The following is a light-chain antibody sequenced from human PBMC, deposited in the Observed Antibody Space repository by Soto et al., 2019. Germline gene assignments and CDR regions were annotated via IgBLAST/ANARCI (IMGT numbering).Light chain of an antibody. CDR2: AAS. Sequence: DIQMTQSPSSVSASVGDRVPIACRASQGISGWLAWYQQKPGKAPKLLIYAASILQSGVPSRFSGSGSGTYFTLTITSLQPEDFATYYCQQANSFPYTFGQGTKLEIK. CDR3: QQANSFPYT. CDR1: QGISGW. J-gene: IGKJ2*01. V-gene: IGKV1-12*01.